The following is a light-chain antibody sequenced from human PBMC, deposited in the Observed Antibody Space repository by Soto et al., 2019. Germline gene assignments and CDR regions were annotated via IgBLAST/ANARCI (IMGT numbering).Light chain of an antibody. Sequence: AIRITQSPSPFSASTGDRVTITCRASQGISRYLTLYQQKPGKAPNILIHAASTLQSGVSSRFSGSGSGTDFTLTISCLQSEDFATYSCKQYYSYLYTFGQGTK. CDR2: AAS. J-gene: IGKJ2*01. V-gene: IGKV1-8*01. CDR3: KQYYSYLYT. CDR1: QGISRY.